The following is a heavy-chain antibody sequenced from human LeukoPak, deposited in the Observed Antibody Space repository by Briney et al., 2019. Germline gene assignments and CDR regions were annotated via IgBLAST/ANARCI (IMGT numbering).Heavy chain of an antibody. Sequence: GGSLRLSCAASGFSFSNFAMTWVRQAPVKGLEWVSSISSGGGLTYYVDSVKGRFTISRDNSKYMVYLQMNSLTAEDTAVYYCTKESRIQLWLPGHAHDAFDIWGQGTMVTVSS. D-gene: IGHD5-18*01. CDR3: TKESRIQLWLPGHAHDAFDI. CDR2: ISSGGGLT. J-gene: IGHJ3*02. V-gene: IGHV3-23*01. CDR1: GFSFSNFA.